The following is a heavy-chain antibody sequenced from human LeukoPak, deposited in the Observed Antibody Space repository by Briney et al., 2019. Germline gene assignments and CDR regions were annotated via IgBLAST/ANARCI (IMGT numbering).Heavy chain of an antibody. V-gene: IGHV3-48*03. D-gene: IGHD5-18*01. J-gene: IGHJ4*02. CDR3: ARGDTTCFDY. CDR2: ISTSGSTV. Sequence: GGSLRLSCAASGFTFSTYEMNWVRQAPGKGLEWVSYISTSGSTVYHADSVKGQFTISRDNAKNSLFLQMNGLRAEDTAVYYCARGDTTCFDYWGQGTLVTVSS. CDR1: GFTFSTYE.